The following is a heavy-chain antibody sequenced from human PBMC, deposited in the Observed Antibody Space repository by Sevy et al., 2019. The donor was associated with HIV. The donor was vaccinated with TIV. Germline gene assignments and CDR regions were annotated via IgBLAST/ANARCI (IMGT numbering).Heavy chain of an antibody. V-gene: IGHV3-13*01. Sequence: GGSLRLSCAASGFTFSSYDMHWVRQATGKGLEWVSAIGTAGDTYYPGSVKGRFTISRENAKNSLYLQMNSLRAGDTAVYYCARARGDGDYPLYYYGMDVWGQGTTVTVSS. CDR1: GFTFSSYD. CDR3: ARARGDGDYPLYYYGMDV. D-gene: IGHD4-17*01. CDR2: IGTAGDT. J-gene: IGHJ6*02.